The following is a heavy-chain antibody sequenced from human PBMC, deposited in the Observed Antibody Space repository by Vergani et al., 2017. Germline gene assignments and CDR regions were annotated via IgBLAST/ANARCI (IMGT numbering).Heavy chain of an antibody. CDR1: GFSFRGHG. V-gene: IGHV3-30*18. J-gene: IGHJ4*02. CDR3: AKDLSYNTAGPHFDS. D-gene: IGHD5-24*01. Sequence: QVHLVESGGGVVQPGRSLTLSCVASGFSFRGHGMHWVRQAPGKGLEWVAMISYDGDRRDYGDFAKGRFTISRDSSKTVYLQMNSLRVEDTAMYFCAKDLSYNTAGPHFDSRGQGTLVTVSS. CDR2: ISYDGDRR.